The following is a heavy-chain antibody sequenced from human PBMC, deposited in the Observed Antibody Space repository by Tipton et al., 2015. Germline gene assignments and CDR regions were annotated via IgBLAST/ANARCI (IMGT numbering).Heavy chain of an antibody. Sequence: TLPLTCTVSGGSVSGGTYYWSWIRQPPGRGLEWIGYVYYGGSTNYNPSLKSRVTISVDTSKNQFSLKLSSVTAADTALYYCARFNCGGDCYSYRGWFDPWGQGTLVTVSS. CDR2: VYYGGST. V-gene: IGHV4-61*01. CDR1: GGSVSGGTYY. CDR3: ARFNCGGDCYSYRGWFDP. J-gene: IGHJ5*01. D-gene: IGHD2-21*02.